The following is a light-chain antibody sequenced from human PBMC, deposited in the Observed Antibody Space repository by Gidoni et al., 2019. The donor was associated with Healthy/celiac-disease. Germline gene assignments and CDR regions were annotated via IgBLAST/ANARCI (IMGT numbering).Light chain of an antibody. CDR3: SSYAGSNNLV. Sequence: QSALTQPPSASGSPGQSVTISCTGTSSDGGGYNYVSWYQQHPGKAPKLMIYEVSKRHSGVPDRFSGSKSGNTAALTVSGLQAEDDADYYCSSYAGSNNLVFGGGTKLTVL. CDR1: SSDGGGYNY. V-gene: IGLV2-8*01. CDR2: EVS. J-gene: IGLJ2*01.